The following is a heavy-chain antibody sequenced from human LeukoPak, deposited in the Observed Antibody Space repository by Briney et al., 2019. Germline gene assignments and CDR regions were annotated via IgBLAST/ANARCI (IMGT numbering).Heavy chain of an antibody. CDR3: AKGPRYCSSTSCYFFEY. Sequence: GGSLRLSCAASGFTFSSYAMSWVRQAPGKGLEWVSAISGSGGSTYYADSVKGRFTISRDNSKNTLYLQMNSLRAEDTAVYYCAKGPRYCSSTSCYFFEYWGQGTLVTVSS. CDR1: GFTFSSYA. J-gene: IGHJ4*02. V-gene: IGHV3-23*01. CDR2: ISGSGGST. D-gene: IGHD2-2*01.